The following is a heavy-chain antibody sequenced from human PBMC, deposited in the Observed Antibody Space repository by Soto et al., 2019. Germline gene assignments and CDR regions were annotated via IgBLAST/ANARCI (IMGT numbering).Heavy chain of an antibody. V-gene: IGHV3-66*01. Sequence: EVQLVESGGGLVQPGGSLRLSCAASGFTVSSNYMSWVRQAPGKGMEWVSVIYSGGSKYYADSVKGRFTISRNNSEDTEYLQMNSLSAEDTYVYYCSRSCSCVTCSLDYWGQGNLVTFS. CDR2: IYSGGSK. D-gene: IGHD2-15*01. CDR3: SRSCSCVTCSLDY. J-gene: IGHJ4*02. CDR1: GFTVSSNY.